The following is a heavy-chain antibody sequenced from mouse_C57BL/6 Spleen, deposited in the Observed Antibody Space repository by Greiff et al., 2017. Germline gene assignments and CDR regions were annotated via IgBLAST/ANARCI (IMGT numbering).Heavy chain of an antibody. D-gene: IGHD1-1*01. CDR3: ATTVVATPGYFDV. J-gene: IGHJ1*03. V-gene: IGHV1-72*01. Sequence: QVQLQQPGAELVKPGASVKLSCKASGYTFTSYWMHWVQQRPGRGLEWIGRIDPNSGGTKYNEKFKSKATRTVDKPSSTAYMELSSLTSEDSAVYYCATTVVATPGYFDVWGTGTTVTVSS. CDR1: GYTFTSYW. CDR2: IDPNSGGT.